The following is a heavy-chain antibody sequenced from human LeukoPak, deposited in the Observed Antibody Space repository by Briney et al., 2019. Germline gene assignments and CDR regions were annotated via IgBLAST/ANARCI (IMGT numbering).Heavy chain of an antibody. Sequence: GGSLRLSCTASGLTFGDYAMSWVRQAPGKGLEWVGFIRSKAYGGTTEYAASVKGRFTISRDDSKSIAYLQMNSLKTEDTAVYYCTRVYYDYVWGSYRYNKFCYFDYWGQGTLVTVSS. CDR3: TRVYYDYVWGSYRYNKFCYFDY. J-gene: IGHJ4*02. CDR1: GLTFGDYA. V-gene: IGHV3-49*04. CDR2: IRSKAYGGTT. D-gene: IGHD3-16*02.